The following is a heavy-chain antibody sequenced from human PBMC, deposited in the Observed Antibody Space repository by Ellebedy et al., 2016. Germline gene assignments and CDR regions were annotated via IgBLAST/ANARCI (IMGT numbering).Heavy chain of an antibody. CDR3: AGSGSPYYFDY. D-gene: IGHD2-15*01. V-gene: IGHV4-39*07. CDR2: IYYSGST. CDR1: GGSISSSSYY. Sequence: SETLSLTXTVSGGSISSSSYYWGWIRQPPGKGLEWIGSIYYSGSTYYNPSLKSRVTISVDTSKNQFSLKLSSVTAADTAVYYCAGSGSPYYFDYWGQGTLVTVSS. J-gene: IGHJ4*02.